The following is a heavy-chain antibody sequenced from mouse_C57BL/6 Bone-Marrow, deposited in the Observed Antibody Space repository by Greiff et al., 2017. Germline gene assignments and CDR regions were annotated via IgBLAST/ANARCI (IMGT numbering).Heavy chain of an antibody. Sequence: VQLQQSGPELVKPGASLKISCKASGYAFSSSWMNWVKQRPGKGLGWIGRIYPGDGDTNYNGKFKGKATLTADKSSSTAYMQLSSLTSADSAVYFCAYYGSSYEGAFDYWGHGTPLTVSS. CDR2: IYPGDGDT. CDR1: GYAFSSSW. V-gene: IGHV1-82*01. D-gene: IGHD1-1*01. CDR3: AYYGSSYEGAFDY. J-gene: IGHJ2*01.